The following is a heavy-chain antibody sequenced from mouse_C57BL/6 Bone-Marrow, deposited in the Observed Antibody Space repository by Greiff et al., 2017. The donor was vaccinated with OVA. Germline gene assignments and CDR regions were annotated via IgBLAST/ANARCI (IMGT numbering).Heavy chain of an antibody. J-gene: IGHJ3*01. CDR2: ISYDGSN. CDR1: GYSITSGYY. Sequence: EVKLMESGPGLVKPSQSLTLTCSATGYSITSGYYWNWIRQSPGNHLEWVGYISYDGSNNYNPSLKNRITITRDTSKNQFFLKLNSVTTEDTATSYCARVFVCFAYWGQGTVVTVSA. V-gene: IGHV3-6*01. CDR3: ARVFVCFAY.